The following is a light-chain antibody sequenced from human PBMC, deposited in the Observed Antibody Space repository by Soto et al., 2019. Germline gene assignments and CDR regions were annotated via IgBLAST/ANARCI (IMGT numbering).Light chain of an antibody. CDR2: EVS. V-gene: IGLV2-14*01. Sequence: QSALTQPASVSGSPGQSITISCTGTSSDVGRYNYVSWYQQHPGKAPKLMIYEVSNRPSGVSDRLSGSKSGNTASLTISGLQAEDEADYYCSSYTISSTVVFGGGTKLTVL. J-gene: IGLJ2*01. CDR1: SSDVGRYNY. CDR3: SSYTISSTVV.